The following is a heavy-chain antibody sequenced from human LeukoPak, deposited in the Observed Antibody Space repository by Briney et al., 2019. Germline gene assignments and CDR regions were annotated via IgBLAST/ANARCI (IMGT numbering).Heavy chain of an antibody. J-gene: IGHJ3*01. D-gene: IGHD3-10*01. CDR1: GFXLISYA. CDR2: ISYDGSNN. CDR3: ARDAYLYGSGNAFDV. V-gene: IGHV3-30-3*01. Sequence: GGSLRLSCAASGFXLISYAMHWVRQAPGKGLEWVAGISYDGSNNYYADSVKGRFTVSRDNSKNTLYLHMSSLRSEDAAVYYCARDAYLYGSGNAFDVWGQGTMVTVSS.